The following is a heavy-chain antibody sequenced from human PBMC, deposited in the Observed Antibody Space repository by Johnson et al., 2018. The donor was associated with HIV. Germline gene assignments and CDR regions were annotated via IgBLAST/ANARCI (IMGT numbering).Heavy chain of an antibody. CDR1: GLTFSNYG. V-gene: IGHV3-30*19. J-gene: IGHJ3*02. CDR2: MSYDGSNK. Sequence: QVQLVESGGGVVQPGRSLRLSCAVSGLTFSNYGMHWVRQAPGKGLEWVAVMSYDGSNKYYADSVKGRFTISRDNSKNTLYLQMNSLRAEDTAVYYCAKDGSSGYPDADAFDIWGQGTMVTVSS. D-gene: IGHD3-22*01. CDR3: AKDGSSGYPDADAFDI.